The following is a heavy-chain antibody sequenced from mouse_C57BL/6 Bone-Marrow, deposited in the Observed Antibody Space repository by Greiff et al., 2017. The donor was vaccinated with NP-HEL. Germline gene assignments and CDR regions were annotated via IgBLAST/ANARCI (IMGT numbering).Heavy chain of an antibody. CDR2: IYPRGGNT. Sequence: QVQLQQSGAELARPGASVKLSCKASGYTFTSYGISWVKQRTGQGLEWIGEIYPRGGNTYYNEKFKGKATLTADKSSSTAYMELRSLTSEDSAVYFCAREGAYYSNPFAYWGQGTLVTVSA. J-gene: IGHJ3*01. V-gene: IGHV1-81*01. CDR3: AREGAYYSNPFAY. D-gene: IGHD2-5*01. CDR1: GYTFTSYG.